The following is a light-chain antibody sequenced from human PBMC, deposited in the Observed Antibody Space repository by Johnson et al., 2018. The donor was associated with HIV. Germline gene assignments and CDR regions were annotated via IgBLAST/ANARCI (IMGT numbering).Light chain of an antibody. V-gene: IGLV1-51*01. CDR2: DNT. CDR1: SSNIGNNY. Sequence: QSVLTQPPSVSAAPGQKVTISCSGSSSNIGNNYVSWYQQLPGTAPKLLIYDNTKRPSGIPDRFSGSKSGTSATLGITGLQTGDEADYYCGRWDDSQSTYVFGTGTKVTVL. CDR3: GRWDDSQSTYV. J-gene: IGLJ1*01.